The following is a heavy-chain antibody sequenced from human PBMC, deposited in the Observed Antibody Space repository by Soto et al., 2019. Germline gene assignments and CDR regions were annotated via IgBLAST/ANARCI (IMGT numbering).Heavy chain of an antibody. CDR3: ETRLYSGWFHDALDI. CDR1: GYTLTELS. Sequence: ASVKVSCKVSGYTLTELSMHWVRQAPGKGLEWMGGFDPEDGETIYAQKFQGRVTMTEDTSTDTAYMELSSLRSEDTAVYYCETRLYSGWFHDALDIWGQGTMVTVSS. J-gene: IGHJ3*02. CDR2: FDPEDGET. D-gene: IGHD6-19*01. V-gene: IGHV1-24*01.